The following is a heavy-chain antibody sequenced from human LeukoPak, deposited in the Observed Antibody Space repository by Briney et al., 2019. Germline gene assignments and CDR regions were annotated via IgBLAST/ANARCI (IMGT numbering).Heavy chain of an antibody. Sequence: GASVKVSCKASGGTFSSYAISWVRQAPGQGLEWMGGIIPIFGTANYAQKFQGRVTITADESTSTAYMELSSLRSEDTAVYYCARVHPTREYFQHWGQGTLVTVSS. J-gene: IGHJ1*01. CDR1: GGTFSSYA. CDR3: ARVHPTREYFQH. V-gene: IGHV1-69*13. CDR2: IIPIFGTA.